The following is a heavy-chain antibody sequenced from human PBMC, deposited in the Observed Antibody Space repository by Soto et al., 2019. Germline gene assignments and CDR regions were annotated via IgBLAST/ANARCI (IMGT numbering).Heavy chain of an antibody. V-gene: IGHV4-59*01. Sequence: SETLSLTCTVSGVSICRDIWSGICQAPWKGLEWIAYISYSATTNYTHHLKSRVTTSLDTSKNQFSLKLVSLTAADTAFYYCARGRGGTYDAFDIWGPGKLVTVS. CDR2: ISYSATT. D-gene: IGHD1-26*01. CDR3: ARGRGGTYDAFDI. J-gene: IGHJ3*02. CDR1: GVSICRDI.